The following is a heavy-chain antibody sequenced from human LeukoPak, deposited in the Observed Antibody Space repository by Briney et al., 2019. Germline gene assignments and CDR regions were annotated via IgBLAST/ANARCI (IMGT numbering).Heavy chain of an antibody. CDR2: INWNGGST. J-gene: IGHJ4*02. D-gene: IGHD6-19*01. V-gene: IGHV3-20*01. CDR1: GFTFSSYA. Sequence: GGSLRLSCAASGFTFSSYAMSWVRQAPGKGLEWVSGINWNGGSTGYADSVKGRFTISRDNAKNSLYLQMNSLRAEDTALYHCARELEQYSSGEFDYWGQGTLVTVSS. CDR3: ARELEQYSSGEFDY.